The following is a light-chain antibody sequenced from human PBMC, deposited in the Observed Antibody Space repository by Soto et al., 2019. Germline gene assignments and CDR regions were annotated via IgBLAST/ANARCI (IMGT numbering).Light chain of an antibody. Sequence: QSVLTQPPSVSASPGQKVTISCSGISSNIGNNYVSWYQQLPGTAPKLLIYDNNKRPSGIPDRFSGSKSGTSATLGITGLQTGDEADYYCGTWDSSLSAYVFGTGTKSPS. CDR3: GTWDSSLSAYV. J-gene: IGLJ1*01. CDR2: DNN. V-gene: IGLV1-51*01. CDR1: SSNIGNNY.